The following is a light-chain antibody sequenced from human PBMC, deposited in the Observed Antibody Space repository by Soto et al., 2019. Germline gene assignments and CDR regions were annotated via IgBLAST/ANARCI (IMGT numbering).Light chain of an antibody. Sequence: EIVMTQSPATLSVSPGERATLSCRASQSVSNNLAWYQQKPGQAPRLLIYGASTRATGIPARFSGSGSGTEFTLTISSLQSEDFAVYYCQQYNNCHRTFGQGTKVEIK. CDR3: QQYNNCHRT. V-gene: IGKV3-15*01. CDR1: QSVSNN. J-gene: IGKJ1*01. CDR2: GAS.